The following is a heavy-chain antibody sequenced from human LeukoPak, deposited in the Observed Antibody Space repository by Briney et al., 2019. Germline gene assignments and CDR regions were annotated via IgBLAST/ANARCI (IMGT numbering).Heavy chain of an antibody. D-gene: IGHD3-16*02. CDR1: GFTFNSYS. CDR3: ARAESDYVWGSYRYGEFDY. CDR2: ISSSSSYI. V-gene: IGHV3-21*01. J-gene: IGHJ4*02. Sequence: PGGSLRLSCAASGFTFNSYSMNWVRQAPGKGLEWVSSISSSSSYIYYADSVKGRFTISRDNAKNSLYLQMNSLRAEDTAVYYCARAESDYVWGSYRYGEFDYWGQGTLVTVSS.